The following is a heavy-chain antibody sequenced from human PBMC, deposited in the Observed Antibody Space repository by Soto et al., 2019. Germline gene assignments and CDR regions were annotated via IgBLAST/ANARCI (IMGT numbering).Heavy chain of an antibody. CDR3: AKGILVKPPGTRAFDI. CDR2: IYPGDSDT. J-gene: IGHJ3*02. CDR1: GYSFTSYW. Sequence: GESLKISCKGSGYSFTSYWIGWVRQMPGKGLEWMGIIYPGDSDTRYSPSFQGRFTIFRDNSNNALYLQMNSLRAGDTAVYYCAKGILVKPPGTRAFDIWGQGTMVTVSS. D-gene: IGHD6-13*01. V-gene: IGHV5-51*01.